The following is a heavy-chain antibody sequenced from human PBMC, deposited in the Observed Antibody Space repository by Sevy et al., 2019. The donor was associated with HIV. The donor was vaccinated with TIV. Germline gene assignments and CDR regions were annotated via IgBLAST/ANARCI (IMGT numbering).Heavy chain of an antibody. Sequence: SETLSLTCTVSGGSISSSSYYWGWIRQPPGKGLVWIGSIYYSGSTYYNPSLKSRVTISVDTSKNQFSLKLSSVTAADMAVYYCATDSGYSSGWYDLFDYWGQGTLVTVSS. CDR1: GGSISSSSYY. V-gene: IGHV4-39*01. CDR2: IYYSGST. CDR3: ATDSGYSSGWYDLFDY. D-gene: IGHD6-19*01. J-gene: IGHJ4*02.